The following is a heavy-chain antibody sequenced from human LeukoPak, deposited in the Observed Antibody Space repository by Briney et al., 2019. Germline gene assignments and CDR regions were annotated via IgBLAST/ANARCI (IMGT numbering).Heavy chain of an antibody. V-gene: IGHV3-21*01. J-gene: IGHJ4*02. CDR2: ISSSSSYI. CDR3: ARDLEVVAAVLDY. CDR1: GFTFSSYS. Sequence: GGSLRLSCAASGFTFSSYSMNWVRQAPGKGLEWVTSISSSSSYIYYADSVKGRFTISRDNAKNSLYLQMNSLRAEDTAVYYCARDLEVVAAVLDYWGQGTLVTVSS. D-gene: IGHD2-15*01.